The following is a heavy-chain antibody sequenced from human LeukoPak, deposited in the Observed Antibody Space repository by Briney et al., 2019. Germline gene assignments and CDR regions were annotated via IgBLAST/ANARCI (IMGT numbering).Heavy chain of an antibody. Sequence: GGSLRLSCAASGFTFSSYSMNWVRQAPGKGLEWVSPISSSSSYIYCADSVKGRFTISRDNAKNSLYLQMNSLRAEDTAVYYCARDDSSGYYYSPDYWGQGTLVTVSS. V-gene: IGHV3-21*01. CDR2: ISSSSSYI. J-gene: IGHJ4*02. CDR1: GFTFSSYS. D-gene: IGHD3-22*01. CDR3: ARDDSSGYYYSPDY.